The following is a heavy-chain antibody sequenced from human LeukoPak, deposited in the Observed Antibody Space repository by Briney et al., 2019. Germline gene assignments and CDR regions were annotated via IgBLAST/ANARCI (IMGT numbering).Heavy chain of an antibody. CDR2: ISWDGGST. J-gene: IGHJ4*02. D-gene: IGHD3-22*01. CDR1: GFTFDDYA. Sequence: GGSLRLSCAASGFTFDDYAMHWVRQAPGKGLEWVSLISWDGGSTYYADSVKGRFTISRDNSKNSLYLQMNSLRAEDTALYYCAKDKRPYDSSGYYLEYWGQGTLVTVSS. CDR3: AKDKRPYDSSGYYLEY. V-gene: IGHV3-43D*03.